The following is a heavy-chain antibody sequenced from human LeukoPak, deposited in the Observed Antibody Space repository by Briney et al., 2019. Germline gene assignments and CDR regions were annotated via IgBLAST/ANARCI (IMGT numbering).Heavy chain of an antibody. J-gene: IGHJ3*02. CDR2: INHSGST. CDR3: ASAVAAHRPNAFDI. V-gene: IGHV4-34*01. Sequence: SETLSLTCAVYGGSFSGYYWSWIRQPPGKGLEWIGEINHSGSTNYNPSLKSRVTISVDTSKNQFSLKLSSVTAADTAVYYCASAVAAHRPNAFDIWGQGTMVTVSS. CDR1: GGSFSGYY. D-gene: IGHD6-19*01.